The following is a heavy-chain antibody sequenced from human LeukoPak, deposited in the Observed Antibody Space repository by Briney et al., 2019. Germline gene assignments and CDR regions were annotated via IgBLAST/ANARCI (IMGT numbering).Heavy chain of an antibody. J-gene: IGHJ5*02. D-gene: IGHD6-25*01. V-gene: IGHV1-46*01. Sequence: ASVNVSCKASGYTFTSYYMHWVRQAPGQGLEWMGIINPSGGSTSYAQKFQGRVTMTRDTSTSTVYMELSSLRSEDTAVYYCARDSGTNWFDPWGQGTLVTVSS. CDR3: ARDSGTNWFDP. CDR1: GYTFTSYY. CDR2: INPSGGST.